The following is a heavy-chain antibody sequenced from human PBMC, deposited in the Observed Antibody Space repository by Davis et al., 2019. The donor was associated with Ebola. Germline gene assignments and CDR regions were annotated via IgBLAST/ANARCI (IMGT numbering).Heavy chain of an antibody. D-gene: IGHD2-21*01. J-gene: IGHJ6*04. V-gene: IGHV3-74*03. Sequence: GESLKISCAASGFKFSDYGMHWVRQAPGKGLVWVSHINSDGRTYADSVKGRFTISRDNAKNTLYLQMNSLRAEDTAVYYCGRNLWPGGLDVWGKGTTVTVSS. CDR2: INSDGR. CDR1: GFKFSDYG. CDR3: GRNLWPGGLDV.